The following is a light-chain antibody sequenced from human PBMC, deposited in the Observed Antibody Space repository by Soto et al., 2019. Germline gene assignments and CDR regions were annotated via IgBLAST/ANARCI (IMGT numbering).Light chain of an antibody. Sequence: DIQMTQSPSSVSASVGDRVTITCRASQSISSYLNWYQQKPEKAPKLLIYAASSLQSGVPSRFSGSGSGTDYTLTISSLQPEDFATYYCQQYNSYWTFGQGTKVDIK. CDR3: QQYNSYWT. V-gene: IGKV1-39*01. CDR1: QSISSY. CDR2: AAS. J-gene: IGKJ1*01.